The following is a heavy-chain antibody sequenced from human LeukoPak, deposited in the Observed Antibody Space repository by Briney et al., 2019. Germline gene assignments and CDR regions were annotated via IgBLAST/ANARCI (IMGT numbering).Heavy chain of an antibody. D-gene: IGHD3-22*01. CDR3: AKDKDKGYDSSGYYSPLFDY. V-gene: IGHV3-21*01. Sequence: PGGSLRLSCAASGFTFSSYSMNWVRQAPGKGVEWVSSISSSSSYIYYADSVKGRFTISRDNAKNSLYLQMNSLRAEDTAVYYCAKDKDKGYDSSGYYSPLFDYWGQGTLVTVSS. CDR2: ISSSSSYI. CDR1: GFTFSSYS. J-gene: IGHJ4*02.